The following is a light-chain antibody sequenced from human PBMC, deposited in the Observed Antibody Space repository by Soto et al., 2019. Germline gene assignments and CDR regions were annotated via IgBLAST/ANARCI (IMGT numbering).Light chain of an antibody. CDR3: QSYNDWPFA. V-gene: IGKV3-15*01. CDR1: ASLFGF. Sequence: EIVLTQSPATLSGSPGDRVTLSCRASASLFGFLAWYQQKPGQAPRLLIYGVSTRATGIPARFSGGGSATDFTLTISSLQSEDSAVYFCQSYNDWPFASGLGTRLEI. J-gene: IGKJ2*01. CDR2: GVS.